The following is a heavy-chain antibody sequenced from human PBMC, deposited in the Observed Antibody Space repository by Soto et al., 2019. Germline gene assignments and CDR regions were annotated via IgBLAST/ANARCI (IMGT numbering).Heavy chain of an antibody. V-gene: IGHV1-69*06. Sequence: QVQLVQSGAEVKKPGSSVKVSCKASGGTFSSYAISWVRQAPGQGLEWMGGIIPIFGTANYAQKFQGRVTITADKSTSTAYMELSSLRSEDTAVYYCATIQRGIYSSSWYDPWYYYGMDVWGQGTTVTVSS. CDR3: ATIQRGIYSSSWYDPWYYYGMDV. D-gene: IGHD6-13*01. CDR1: GGTFSSYA. J-gene: IGHJ6*02. CDR2: IIPIFGTA.